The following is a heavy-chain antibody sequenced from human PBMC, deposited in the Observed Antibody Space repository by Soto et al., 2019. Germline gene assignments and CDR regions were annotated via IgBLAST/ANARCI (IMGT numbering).Heavy chain of an antibody. J-gene: IGHJ4*02. CDR1: GFTFSSYA. D-gene: IGHD1-26*01. V-gene: IGHV3-33*01. Sequence: GGSLRLSCAASGFTFSSYAMHWVRQAPGKGLEWVAVIWYDGTNKYYVDSVKGRFTISRDNSKNTLYLQMSSLRAEDTAVYCCARAKSSGNYYSDYWGQGTLVTVSS. CDR3: ARAKSSGNYYSDY. CDR2: IWYDGTNK.